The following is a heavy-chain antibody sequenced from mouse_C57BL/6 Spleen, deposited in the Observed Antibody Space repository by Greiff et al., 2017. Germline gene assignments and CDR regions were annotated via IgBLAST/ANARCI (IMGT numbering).Heavy chain of an antibody. D-gene: IGHD3-2*02. CDR2: ISYDGSN. V-gene: IGHV3-6*01. Sequence: EVKLEESGPGLVKPSQSLSLTCSVTGYSITSGYYWNWIRQFPGNKLEWMGYISYDGSNNYNPSLKIRISITRDTSKNQFFLKLNSVTTEDTATYYCATQATWAMDYWGQGTSVTVSS. CDR3: ATQATWAMDY. CDR1: GYSITSGYY. J-gene: IGHJ4*01.